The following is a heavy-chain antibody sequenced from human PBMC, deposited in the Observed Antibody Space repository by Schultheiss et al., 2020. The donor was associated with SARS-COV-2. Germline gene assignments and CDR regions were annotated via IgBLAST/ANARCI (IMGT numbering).Heavy chain of an antibody. CDR3: ARGGDTAMVTPYYYYYMDV. Sequence: GGSLRLSCAASGFTFSSYAMSWVRQAPGKGLEWVSAISGSGGSTYYADSVKGRFTISRDNAKNSLYLQMNSLRAEDTAVYYCARGGDTAMVTPYYYYYMDVWGQGTTVTVSS. CDR2: ISGSGGST. J-gene: IGHJ6*03. V-gene: IGHV3-23*01. D-gene: IGHD5-18*01. CDR1: GFTFSSYA.